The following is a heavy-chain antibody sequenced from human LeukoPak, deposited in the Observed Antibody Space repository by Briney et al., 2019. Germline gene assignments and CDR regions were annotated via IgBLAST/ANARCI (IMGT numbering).Heavy chain of an antibody. CDR1: GFTFSSYS. CDR2: ISSSSSYI. J-gene: IGHJ4*02. Sequence: GGSLRLSCAASGFTFSSYSMNWVRQTPGKGLEWVSSISSSSSYIYYADSVKGRFTISRDNAKNSLYLQMNSLRAEDTAVYYCASSTPGSGSPKGHWGQGTLVTVSS. CDR3: ASSTPGSGSPKGH. D-gene: IGHD3-10*01. V-gene: IGHV3-21*01.